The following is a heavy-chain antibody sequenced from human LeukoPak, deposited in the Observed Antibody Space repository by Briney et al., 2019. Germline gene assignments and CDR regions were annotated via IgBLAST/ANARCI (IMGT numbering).Heavy chain of an antibody. Sequence: SETLSLTCTVSGGSISRSSYYWGWIRQPPGKGLEWIGSIYYSGSTYYNPSLKSRVTISVDTSKNQFSLKLSSVTAADTAVYYCARIGELDDYGLEYYFDYWGQGTLVTVSS. D-gene: IGHD4-17*01. V-gene: IGHV4-39*07. CDR2: IYYSGST. CDR1: GGSISRSSYY. CDR3: ARIGELDDYGLEYYFDY. J-gene: IGHJ4*02.